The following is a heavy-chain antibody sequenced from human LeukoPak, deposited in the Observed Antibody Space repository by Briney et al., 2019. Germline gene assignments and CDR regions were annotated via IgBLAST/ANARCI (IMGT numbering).Heavy chain of an antibody. CDR3: ARGQKYYYDSSGYGPNDY. D-gene: IGHD3-22*01. V-gene: IGHV4-34*01. J-gene: IGHJ4*02. CDR1: GGSFSGYY. Sequence: ASETLSLTCAVYGGSFSGYYWSWIRQPPGKGLEWIGEINHSGSTKYNPSLKSRVTISIDTPKNQFSLKVSSVTAADTAVYYCARGQKYYYDSSGYGPNDYWGQGTLVTVSS. CDR2: INHSGST.